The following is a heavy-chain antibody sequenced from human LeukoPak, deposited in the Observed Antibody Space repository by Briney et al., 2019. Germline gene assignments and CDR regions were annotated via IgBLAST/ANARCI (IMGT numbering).Heavy chain of an antibody. V-gene: IGHV3-11*05. Sequence: GGSLRLSCAASGFTFSDYYMNWIRQAPGKGLEWVSYISSSSTYTNYADSVKGRFTISRDNAKDSLYLQMNSLRAEDTAVYYCARGVDLVGELDYWGQGTLVTVSS. CDR3: ARGVDLVGELDY. CDR1: GFTFSDYY. J-gene: IGHJ4*02. CDR2: ISSSSTYT. D-gene: IGHD1-26*01.